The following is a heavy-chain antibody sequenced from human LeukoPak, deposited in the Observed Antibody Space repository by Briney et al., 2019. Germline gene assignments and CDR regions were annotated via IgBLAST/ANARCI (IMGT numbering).Heavy chain of an antibody. CDR2: ISSSSSTI. V-gene: IGHV3-48*04. D-gene: IGHD1-26*01. CDR1: GFTFSSYS. Sequence: PGGSLRLSCAASGFTFSSYSMNWVRQAPGKGLEWVSYISSSSSTIYYADSVKGRFTISRDNAKNSLYLQMNSLRAEDTAVYYCVRVGLVGATPTDYWGQGTLVTVSS. J-gene: IGHJ4*02. CDR3: VRVGLVGATPTDY.